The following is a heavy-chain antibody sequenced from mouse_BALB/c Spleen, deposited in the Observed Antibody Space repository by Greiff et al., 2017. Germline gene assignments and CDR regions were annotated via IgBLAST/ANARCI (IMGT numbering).Heavy chain of an antibody. V-gene: IGHV14-3*02. CDR1: GFNIKDTY. CDR3: ARNYYGSSSFDY. CDR2: IDPANGNT. J-gene: IGHJ2*01. Sequence: EVKLQESGAELVKPGASVKLSCTASGFNIKDTYMHWVKQRPEQGLEWIGRIDPANGNTKYDPKFQGKATITADTSSNTAYLQLSSLTSEDTAVYYCARNYYGSSSFDYWGQGTTLTVSS. D-gene: IGHD1-1*01.